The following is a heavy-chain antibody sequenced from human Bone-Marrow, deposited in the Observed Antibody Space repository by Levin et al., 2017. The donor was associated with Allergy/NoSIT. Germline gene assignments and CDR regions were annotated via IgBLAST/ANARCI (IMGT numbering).Heavy chain of an antibody. D-gene: IGHD3-22*01. J-gene: IGHJ4*02. Sequence: ASVKVSCKASGYTFTKYIIHWVRQAPGQRLEWLGWINAEKGDTKYSKDFQDRVTITSDTSASTTYMELSSLRSEDTAVYYCARVTRDNSGYSPLDYWGQGTLVTVSS. CDR1: GYTFTKYI. V-gene: IGHV1-3*03. CDR3: ARVTRDNSGYSPLDY. CDR2: INAEKGDT.